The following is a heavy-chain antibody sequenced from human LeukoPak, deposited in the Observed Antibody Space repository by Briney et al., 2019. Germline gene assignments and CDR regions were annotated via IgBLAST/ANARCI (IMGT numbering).Heavy chain of an antibody. CDR2: MNTDSDDR. V-gene: IGHV1-8*01. CDR1: GYTFTDFA. Sequence: ASVKVSCKASGYTFTDFAINWVRQAPGQGLEWLGWMNTDSDDRGYDQKFLGRVTMTRDTSISTAYVELSSLRSDDTAVYYCARGRISPWDHWGQGTLVTASS. D-gene: IGHD3-10*01. J-gene: IGHJ4*02. CDR3: ARGRISPWDH.